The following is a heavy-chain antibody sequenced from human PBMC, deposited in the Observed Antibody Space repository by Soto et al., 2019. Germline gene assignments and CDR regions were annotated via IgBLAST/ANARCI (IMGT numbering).Heavy chain of an antibody. CDR3: AKALGELSPESYDY. V-gene: IGHV3-30*18. D-gene: IGHD3-16*02. Sequence: QVQLVESGGGVVQPGRSLRLSCAASGFTFSSYGMHWVRQAPGKGLEWVAVISYDGSDKYYADTVKGRFTISRENSKNTVNLKMNSLRAEDTAVYYCAKALGELSPESYDYWCQGTLITVSS. J-gene: IGHJ4*02. CDR2: ISYDGSDK. CDR1: GFTFSSYG.